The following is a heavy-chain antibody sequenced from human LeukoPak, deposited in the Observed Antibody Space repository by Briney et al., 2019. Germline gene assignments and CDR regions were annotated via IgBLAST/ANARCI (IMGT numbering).Heavy chain of an antibody. J-gene: IGHJ3*02. D-gene: IGHD5-24*01. Sequence: GRSLRLSCAASGFTFDDYAMHWVRQAPGKGLEWVSGISWNSGSIGYADSVKGRFTISRDNAKNSLYLQMNSLRAEDTALYYCAKLVSRDGYLDAFDIWGQGTMVTVSS. V-gene: IGHV3-9*01. CDR3: AKLVSRDGYLDAFDI. CDR2: ISWNSGSI. CDR1: GFTFDDYA.